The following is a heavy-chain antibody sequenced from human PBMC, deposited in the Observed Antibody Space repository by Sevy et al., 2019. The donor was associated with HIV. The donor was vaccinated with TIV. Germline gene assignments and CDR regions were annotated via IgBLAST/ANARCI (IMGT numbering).Heavy chain of an antibody. Sequence: GGSLRLSCAASGFTVSSSYMTWVRQPPGKGLEWVSVFYSGGSTYYAYSVKGRFTISRDNSKNTLYLQMNNLRADATAVYYCARGRGVFGAVAINWFDPWGQGALVTVSS. CDR3: ARGRGVFGAVAINWFDP. CDR1: GFTVSSSY. V-gene: IGHV3-53*01. J-gene: IGHJ5*02. D-gene: IGHD3-3*01. CDR2: FYSGGST.